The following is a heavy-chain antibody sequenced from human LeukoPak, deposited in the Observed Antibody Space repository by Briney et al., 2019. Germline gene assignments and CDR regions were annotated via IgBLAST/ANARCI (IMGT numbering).Heavy chain of an antibody. J-gene: IGHJ6*02. Sequence: ASVKVSCKASGGTFSSYAISWVRQAPGQGLEWMGRIIPILGIANYAQKFQGRVTITADKSTSTAYMELSSLRSEDTAVYYCARDSSSWHSSGPGYGMDVWGQGTTVTVSS. CDR2: IIPILGIA. CDR1: GGTFSSYA. V-gene: IGHV1-69*04. D-gene: IGHD6-13*01. CDR3: ARDSSSWHSSGPGYGMDV.